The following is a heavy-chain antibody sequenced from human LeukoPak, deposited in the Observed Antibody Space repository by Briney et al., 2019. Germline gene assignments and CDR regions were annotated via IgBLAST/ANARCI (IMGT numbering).Heavy chain of an antibody. CDR3: ASFEYYYDSSGYDRDAFDI. V-gene: IGHV4-39*07. J-gene: IGHJ3*02. D-gene: IGHD3-22*01. Sequence: KPSETLSLTCTVPNASISSNTYYRAWIRQPPGKGLEYIGSINYRGSTYYNPSLKSRVTISVDTSKNQFSLKLSSVTAADTAVYYCASFEYYYDSSGYDRDAFDIWGQGTMVTVSS. CDR2: INYRGST. CDR1: NASISSNTYY.